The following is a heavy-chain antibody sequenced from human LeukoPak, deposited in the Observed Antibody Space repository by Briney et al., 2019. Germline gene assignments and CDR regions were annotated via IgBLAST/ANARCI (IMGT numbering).Heavy chain of an antibody. CDR2: IYYSGST. Sequence: MPSETLSLTCTVSGGSITSSSYYWGWIRQPPGKGLEWIGSIYYSGSTYYNPSLKSRVTISVDTSKNQFSLRLSSLTAADTAVYCTASRWIQLWLNYWGQGTLVTVSS. D-gene: IGHD5-18*01. CDR1: GGSITSSSYY. J-gene: IGHJ4*02. CDR3: ASRWIQLWLNY. V-gene: IGHV4-39*01.